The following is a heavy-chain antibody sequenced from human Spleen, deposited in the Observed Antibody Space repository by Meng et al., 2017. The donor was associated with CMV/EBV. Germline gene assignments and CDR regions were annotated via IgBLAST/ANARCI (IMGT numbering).Heavy chain of an antibody. CDR1: GGSISSGDYY. CDR2: IYYSGST. J-gene: IGHJ5*02. CDR3: ARALRHNWFDP. Sequence: QVPLHEACPGLVKPSQTLALTRHVSGGSISSGDYYWSWIRQPPGKGLEWIGYIYYSGSTYYNPSLKSRVTISVDTSKNQFSLKLSSVTAADTAVYYCARALRHNWFDPWGQGTLVTVSS. V-gene: IGHV4-30-4*08.